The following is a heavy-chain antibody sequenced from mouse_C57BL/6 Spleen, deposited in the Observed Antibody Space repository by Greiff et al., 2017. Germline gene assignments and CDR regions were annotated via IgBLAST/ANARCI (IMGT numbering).Heavy chain of an antibody. Sequence: VQLQQSGAELVKPGASVKLSCTASGFNINDYYMHWVKQRTEQGLEWIGRIAPADGETNYTPKFQGKATITADTSSNTASLQLSSLTSEDTAVEVCARWGWYAIDYWGQGTSVTVSS. CDR2: IAPADGET. CDR1: GFNINDYY. CDR3: ARWGWYAIDY. J-gene: IGHJ4*01. V-gene: IGHV14-2*01.